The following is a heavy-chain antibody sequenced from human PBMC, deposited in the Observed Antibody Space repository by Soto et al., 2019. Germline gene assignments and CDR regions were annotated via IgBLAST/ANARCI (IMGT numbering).Heavy chain of an antibody. CDR2: IKNKANIYTT. D-gene: IGHD1-26*01. CDR1: GFTFSAHY. Sequence: EVQLVESGGGLVQPGGSLRLSCAASGFTFSAHYMDWVRQAPGKGLEWVVRIKNKANIYTTEYAAYVEGRFTISREDSQNSLYLQMKSLKTEDTAVYYCARVSLVGPSGGRYFDYWGQGSQVAVSS. CDR3: ARVSLVGPSGGRYFDY. J-gene: IGHJ4*02. V-gene: IGHV3-72*01.